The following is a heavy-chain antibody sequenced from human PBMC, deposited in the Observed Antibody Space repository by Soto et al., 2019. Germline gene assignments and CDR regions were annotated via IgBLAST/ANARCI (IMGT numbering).Heavy chain of an antibody. J-gene: IGHJ4*02. CDR1: GGSMRNYF. D-gene: IGHD6-13*01. V-gene: IGHV4-59*01. CDR3: AAGEASSRNLAPYYLDF. CDR2: IHYSGTT. Sequence: SETLSLTCTVSGGSMRNYFWTWIRQPPGKGLEWIGYIHYSGTTSFFPAYNPSLRSRVTISEDTSKNQFSLKLLSVTTADTAVYFCAAGEASSRNLAPYYLDFWGQGTLVTVSS.